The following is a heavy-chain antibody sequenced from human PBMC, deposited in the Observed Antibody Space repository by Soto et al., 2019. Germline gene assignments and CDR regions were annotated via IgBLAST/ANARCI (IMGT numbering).Heavy chain of an antibody. CDR2: ISGSGGST. J-gene: IGHJ6*02. Sequence: GGSLRLSCAASGFTVSSNYMSWVRQAPGKGLEWVSAISGSGGSTYYADSVKGRFTISRDNSKNTLYLQMNSLRAEDTAVYYCATQLLIPAAAYYYYYGMDVWGQGTTVTVSS. CDR3: ATQLLIPAAAYYYYYGMDV. V-gene: IGHV3-23*01. CDR1: GFTVSSNY. D-gene: IGHD2-2*01.